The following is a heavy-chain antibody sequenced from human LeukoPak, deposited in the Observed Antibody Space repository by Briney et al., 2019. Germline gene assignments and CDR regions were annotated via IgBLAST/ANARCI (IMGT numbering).Heavy chain of an antibody. D-gene: IGHD2-21*01. CDR1: GFTFSSYG. CDR3: AERSDDSPYCFDY. CDR2: IWYDGSNK. Sequence: PGRSLRLSCAASGFTFSSYGMHWVRQAPGKGLEWVAVIWYDGSNKYYADSVKGRFTISRDNSKNTLYLQMNSLRAEDTAVYYCAERSDDSPYCFDYWGQGTLVTVSS. J-gene: IGHJ4*02. V-gene: IGHV3-33*06.